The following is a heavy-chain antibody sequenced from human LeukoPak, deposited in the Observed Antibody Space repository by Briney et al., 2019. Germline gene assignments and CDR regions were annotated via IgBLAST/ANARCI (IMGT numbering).Heavy chain of an antibody. CDR2: ISDSGGDK. Sequence: GGSLRLSCAASGFTFSRYGFHWVRQAPGKGLEWVAFISDSGGDKWFGDSVKGRFTISRDKSKNTVNLQMSSLRVEDTALYYCARDGGSESYALDYWGQETLSPSPQ. D-gene: IGHD3-10*01. CDR3: ARDGGSESYALDY. V-gene: IGHV3-30*02. CDR1: GFTFSRYG. J-gene: IGHJ4*02.